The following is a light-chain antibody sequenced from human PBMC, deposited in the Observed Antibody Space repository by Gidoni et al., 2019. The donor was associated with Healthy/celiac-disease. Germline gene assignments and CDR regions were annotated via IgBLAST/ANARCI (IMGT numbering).Light chain of an antibody. Sequence: SSELTQDPAVSVALGQTVRITCQGDSLRSYYASWYQQKPGQAPVLVIYGKNNRPSGIPDRFSGSSSGNTASLTITGAQAEDEADYYCNSRDNEEFGGGTKLTVL. CDR2: GKN. CDR1: SLRSYY. J-gene: IGLJ2*01. CDR3: NSRDNEE. V-gene: IGLV3-19*01.